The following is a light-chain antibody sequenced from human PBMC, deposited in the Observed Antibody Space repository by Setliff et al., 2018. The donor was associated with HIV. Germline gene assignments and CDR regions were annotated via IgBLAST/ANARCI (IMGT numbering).Light chain of an antibody. CDR1: SSDVGGYNY. J-gene: IGLJ2*01. Sequence: QSALAQPASVSGSPGQSITISCTGTSSDVGGYNYVSWYQQHPGKAPKLMIYGVSKRPSGVSNRFSGSKSGNTASLTISGLQAEDEADYHCSSYTSSSTLKIFGGGTKVTVL. CDR2: GVS. CDR3: SSYTSSSTLKI. V-gene: IGLV2-14*01.